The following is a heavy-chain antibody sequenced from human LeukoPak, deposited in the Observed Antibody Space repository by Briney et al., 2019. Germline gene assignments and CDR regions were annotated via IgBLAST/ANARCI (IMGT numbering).Heavy chain of an antibody. CDR3: ARDFKFREIQLWSAIDY. D-gene: IGHD5-18*01. V-gene: IGHV1-2*02. CDR2: INPNSGGT. J-gene: IGHJ4*02. Sequence: ASVKVSCKASGYTFTGYYMHWVRQAPGQGLEWMGWINPNSGGTNYAQKFQGRDTMTRDTSISTAYMELSRLRSDDTAVYYCARDFKFREIQLWSAIDYWGQGTLVTVSS. CDR1: GYTFTGYY.